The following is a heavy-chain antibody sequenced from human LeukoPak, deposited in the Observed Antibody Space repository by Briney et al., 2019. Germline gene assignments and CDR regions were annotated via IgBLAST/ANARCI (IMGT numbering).Heavy chain of an antibody. CDR2: IHYSGST. V-gene: IGHV4-59*01. CDR3: ARDQYSGSCFDN. D-gene: IGHD1-26*01. Sequence: SETLSLTCSVSGGSISSYLWSWIRQPPGKGLEWIGYIHYSGSTNYNPSLKSRVSILVDTSKNQFSLKVSSVTAADTAVYYCARDQYSGSCFDNWGQGSLVTVSS. CDR1: GGSISSYL. J-gene: IGHJ4*02.